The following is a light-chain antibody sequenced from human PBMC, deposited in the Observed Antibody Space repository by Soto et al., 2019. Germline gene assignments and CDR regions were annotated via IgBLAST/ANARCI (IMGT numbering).Light chain of an antibody. V-gene: IGKV1-39*01. CDR2: DAS. Sequence: DIQMTQSPSSVSASVGDRVTVTCRASQDISSYLAWYQQKPGQAPRLLIYDASNRATGIPARFTGSGSGTDFTLTINSLQPEDFATYYCQQSYSTSITFGQGTRLEI. J-gene: IGKJ5*01. CDR1: QDISSY. CDR3: QQSYSTSIT.